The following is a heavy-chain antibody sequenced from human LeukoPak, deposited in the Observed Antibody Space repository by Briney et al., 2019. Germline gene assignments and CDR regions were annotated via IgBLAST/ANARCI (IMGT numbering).Heavy chain of an antibody. CDR3: ARWMVGAFYYFDY. Sequence: ASVNVSCKASGYTFTAYYMHWVRQAPGQGLEWMGWINPNSGGTNSAQKFQGRVTMTRDTSISTAYMDLSGLGSDNTAVYYCARWMVGAFYYFDYWGQGTLVTVSS. J-gene: IGHJ4*02. D-gene: IGHD1-26*01. V-gene: IGHV1-2*02. CDR2: INPNSGGT. CDR1: GYTFTAYY.